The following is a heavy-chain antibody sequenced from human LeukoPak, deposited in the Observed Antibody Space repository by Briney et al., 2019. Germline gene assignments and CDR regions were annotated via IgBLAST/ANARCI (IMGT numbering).Heavy chain of an antibody. D-gene: IGHD3-22*01. CDR2: ISAYNGNT. J-gene: IGHJ4*02. CDR1: GYTFSTHG. Sequence: GASVKVSCKSSGYTFSTHGVTWVRQAPGQGLEWMGWISAYNGNTNYAQKLQGRVTMTTDTSTSTAYMELRSLRSDDTAVYYCARDYYDSSGSDYWGQGTLVTVSS. CDR3: ARDYYDSSGSDY. V-gene: IGHV1-18*01.